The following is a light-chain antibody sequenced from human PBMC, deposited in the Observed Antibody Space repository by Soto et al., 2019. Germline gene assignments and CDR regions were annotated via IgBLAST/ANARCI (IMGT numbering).Light chain of an antibody. Sequence: DIVLTQSPATLSLSPGERATLSCRASQRLSTYLAWYQQEPGQAPRLLIYETSKRATGVPTRFSGSGSGTDFTLTISSLEPEDFALAYCQQRSTWPPGYTFGQGTKLEIK. CDR1: QRLSTY. V-gene: IGKV3-11*01. CDR2: ETS. J-gene: IGKJ2*01. CDR3: QQRSTWPPGYT.